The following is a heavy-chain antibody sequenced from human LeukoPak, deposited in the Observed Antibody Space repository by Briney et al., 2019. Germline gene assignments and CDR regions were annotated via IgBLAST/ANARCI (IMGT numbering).Heavy chain of an antibody. V-gene: IGHV1-2*02. D-gene: IGHD1/OR15-1a*01. CDR1: GYTFTGYY. Sequence: ASVKVSCKASGYTFTGYYMHWVRQAPGQGLEWMGWINPNSGGTTYAQKSHGRVTMTRDTSISTAYMELSSLRCDDTAVYYCARGEQGAFDIWGQGTMVTVSS. CDR3: ARGEQGAFDI. CDR2: INPNSGGT. J-gene: IGHJ3*02.